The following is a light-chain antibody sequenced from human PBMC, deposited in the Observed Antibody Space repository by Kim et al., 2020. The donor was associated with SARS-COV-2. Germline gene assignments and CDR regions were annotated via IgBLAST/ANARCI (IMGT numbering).Light chain of an antibody. CDR3: YSAADNNVV. CDR1: VLAKKY. Sequence: PGQTARITCSGDVLAKKYARWFQQKPGQAPVLVIYKDSERPSGIPERFSGSSSGTTVTLTISGAQVEDEADYYCYSAADNNVVFGGGTQLTVL. J-gene: IGLJ2*01. CDR2: KDS. V-gene: IGLV3-27*01.